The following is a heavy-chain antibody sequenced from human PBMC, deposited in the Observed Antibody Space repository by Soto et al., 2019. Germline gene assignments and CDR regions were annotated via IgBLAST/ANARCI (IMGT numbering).Heavy chain of an antibody. J-gene: IGHJ4*02. Sequence: EVQLVESGGGLVQPGGSLRLSCAASGFTFSDHYIDWVRQAPGQGLEWGGRSRDKANRYTTEYAASVKGRLTISRDDSKNSLYLQMNSLKTEDTAVYYCAKVASSPQTRDFDYWGQGTLVTVSS. D-gene: IGHD6-13*01. CDR3: AKVASSPQTRDFDY. V-gene: IGHV3-72*01. CDR2: SRDKANRYTT. CDR1: GFTFSDHY.